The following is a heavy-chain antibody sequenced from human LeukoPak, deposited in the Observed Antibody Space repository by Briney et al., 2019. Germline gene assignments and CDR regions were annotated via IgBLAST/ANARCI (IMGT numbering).Heavy chain of an antibody. D-gene: IGHD3-10*01. CDR2: IYYSGST. Sequence: SETLSLTCTVSGGSISSGVYYWSWIRQHPGKGLKWIGYIYYSGSTYSNPSLKSRLTMSVDISKNQFSLKLSSVTAAGTAVYYCARGVKGLRGAFDIWGQGTMVTVSS. V-gene: IGHV4-31*03. J-gene: IGHJ3*02. CDR1: GGSISSGVYY. CDR3: ARGVKGLRGAFDI.